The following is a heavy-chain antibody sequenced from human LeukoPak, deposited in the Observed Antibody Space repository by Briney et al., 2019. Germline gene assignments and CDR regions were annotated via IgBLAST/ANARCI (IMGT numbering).Heavy chain of an antibody. CDR3: ARRSGSYDY. J-gene: IGHJ4*02. CDR2: ISGRGDYI. Sequence: NPGRSLRLSCAGSGFTLSSYTMNWVRQAPGKGLEWVSSISGRGDYIYYADSVKGRFTISRDNAKNSLYLQMNSLRADDTAVYYCARRSGSYDYWGQGTLVTVSS. V-gene: IGHV3-21*01. CDR1: GFTLSSYT. D-gene: IGHD1-26*01.